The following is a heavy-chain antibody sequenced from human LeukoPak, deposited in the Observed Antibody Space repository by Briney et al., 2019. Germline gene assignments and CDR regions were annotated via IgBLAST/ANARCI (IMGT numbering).Heavy chain of an antibody. CDR1: GFSLSNFQ. J-gene: IGHJ5*02. D-gene: IGHD3-10*01. CDR3: MRDYMGWFDP. CDR2: ISLDGSTE. V-gene: IGHV3-30-3*01. Sequence: GGSLRLSCVASGFSLSNFQMYWVRQAPGKGLEWVSIISLDGSTEFYADSVKGRFTISRDTASNTMHLEMNNLRIEDTAVHYCMRDYMGWFDPWGQGSLVTVSS.